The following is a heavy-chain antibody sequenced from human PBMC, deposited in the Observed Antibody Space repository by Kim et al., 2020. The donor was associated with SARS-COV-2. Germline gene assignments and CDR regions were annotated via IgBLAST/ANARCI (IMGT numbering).Heavy chain of an antibody. V-gene: IGHV3-15*01. CDR1: GFTFSNAW. D-gene: IGHD2-15*01. J-gene: IGHJ4*02. Sequence: GGSLRLSCAASGFTFSNAWMSWVRQAPGKGLEWVGRIKTKTDGGTTDYAAPVKGRFTISRDDSKNTLYLQMNSLKTEDTAVYYCTRGLVPATRTDYWGQGTLVTVSS. CDR2: IKTKTDGGTT. CDR3: TRGLVPATRTDY.